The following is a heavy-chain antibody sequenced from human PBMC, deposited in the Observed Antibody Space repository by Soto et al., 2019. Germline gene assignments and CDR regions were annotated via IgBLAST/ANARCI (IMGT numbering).Heavy chain of an antibody. J-gene: IGHJ6*03. CDR3: ARTLYSNYGDYYYYMDV. D-gene: IGHD4-4*01. Sequence: PSETLSLTCTVSGGSISSYYWSWIRQPPGKGLEWIGYIYYSGSTNYNPSLKSRVTISVDTSKNQFSLKLSSVTAADTAVYYCARTLYSNYGDYYYYMDVWGKGTTVTVSS. CDR1: GGSISSYY. CDR2: IYYSGST. V-gene: IGHV4-59*08.